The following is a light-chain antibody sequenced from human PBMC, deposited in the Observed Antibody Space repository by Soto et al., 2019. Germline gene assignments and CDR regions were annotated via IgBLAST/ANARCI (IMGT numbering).Light chain of an antibody. Sequence: EIVLTQSPATLSLSPGERATLSCRASQSVSSYLAWYQQKPGQAPRLLIYDASNRATGIPARFSGSGSGTGFTLTISSLVPYDFAVYSCQQCSNWPRTFGQGTMV. V-gene: IGKV3-11*01. CDR3: QQCSNWPRT. CDR2: DAS. CDR1: QSVSSY. J-gene: IGKJ1*01.